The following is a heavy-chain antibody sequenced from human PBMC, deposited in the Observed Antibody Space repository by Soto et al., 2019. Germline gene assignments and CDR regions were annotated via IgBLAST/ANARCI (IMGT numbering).Heavy chain of an antibody. D-gene: IGHD3-10*01. CDR3: ASRSGPMLRGNSGYFDL. V-gene: IGHV4-39*01. CDR1: GGSMSSDSYY. CDR2: MFYSGST. J-gene: IGHJ2*01. Sequence: QLQLQESGPGLVKPSETLSLTCTVSGGSMSSDSYYWGWIRQSPGKGPEWIASMFYSGSTFYNPSLRSRVTMSLDTSNNQFSLRLTSVSAADTAVYYCASRSGPMLRGNSGYFDLWGRGTPVTVSS.